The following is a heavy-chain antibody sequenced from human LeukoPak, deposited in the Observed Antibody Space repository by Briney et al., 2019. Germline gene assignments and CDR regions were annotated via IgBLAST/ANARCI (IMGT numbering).Heavy chain of an antibody. CDR2: INEGGSEK. Sequence: GGSLRLTCAASGFTFSDYWMTWVRQAPGKGLEWVANINEGGSEKYYVDSVEGRFTISRDSAQNSLYLQMNGLRAEDTAIYYCARAVRRFYESCFDYLGQGTLVTVSS. CDR3: ARAVRRFYESCFDY. D-gene: IGHD2/OR15-2a*01. CDR1: GFTFSDYW. J-gene: IGHJ4*02. V-gene: IGHV3-7*01.